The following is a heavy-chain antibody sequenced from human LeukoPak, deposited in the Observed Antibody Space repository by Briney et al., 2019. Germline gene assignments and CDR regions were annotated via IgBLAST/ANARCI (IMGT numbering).Heavy chain of an antibody. CDR1: GGSISSYY. CDR3: ARDGPRIVGATTFDAFDI. Sequence: SETLSLTCTVSGGSISSYYWSWIRQPPGKGLEWIGYIYTSGSTNYNPSLKSRVTISVDTSKNQFSLKLSSVTAADTAVYYCARDGPRIVGATTFDAFDIWGQGTMVTVSS. J-gene: IGHJ3*02. V-gene: IGHV4-4*09. CDR2: IYTSGST. D-gene: IGHD1-26*01.